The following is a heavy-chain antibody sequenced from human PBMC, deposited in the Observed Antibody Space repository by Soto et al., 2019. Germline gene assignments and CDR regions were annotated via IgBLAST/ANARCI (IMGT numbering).Heavy chain of an antibody. J-gene: IGHJ5*02. CDR2: IYYSGST. Sequence: QVQLQESGPGLVKPSQTLSLTCTVSGGSISSGGYYWGWIRQHPGKGLEWIGYIYYSGSTYYNPSLKSRVTISVDTSKNQFSLKLSSVTAADTAVYYCARFGPSEWLLFSAGGWFDPWGQGTLVTVSS. D-gene: IGHD3-3*01. V-gene: IGHV4-31*03. CDR1: GGSISSGGYY. CDR3: ARFGPSEWLLFSAGGWFDP.